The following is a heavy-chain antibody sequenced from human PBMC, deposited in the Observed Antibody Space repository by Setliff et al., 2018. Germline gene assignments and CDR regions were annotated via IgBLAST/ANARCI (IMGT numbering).Heavy chain of an antibody. CDR1: GYTFTNYG. D-gene: IGHD2-2*01. Sequence: ASVKVSCKASGYTFTNYGFTWVRQAPGQGLEWMGMIITNTGKTSYPKKFQGRVTMTTDTYTGTGYMELRSLTSDDTAVYFCARFGGSCSRSSCYASDLWGQGTMGTVS. CDR3: ARFGGSCSRSSCYASDL. CDR2: IITNTGKT. V-gene: IGHV1-18*01. J-gene: IGHJ3*01.